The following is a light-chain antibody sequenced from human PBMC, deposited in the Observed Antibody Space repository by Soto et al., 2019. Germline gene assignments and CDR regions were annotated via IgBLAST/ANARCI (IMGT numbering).Light chain of an antibody. Sequence: DIQMTQSPSTLSASVGDTVTITCRASQSISTGSAWYQQKPGKAPELVIYAASKLHRGVPSRFSGSGSGTEFTLTISSLQPDDFATYYCQQYHNYPRTFGQGTKVEIK. CDR2: AAS. J-gene: IGKJ1*01. CDR3: QQYHNYPRT. CDR1: QSISTG. V-gene: IGKV1-5*01.